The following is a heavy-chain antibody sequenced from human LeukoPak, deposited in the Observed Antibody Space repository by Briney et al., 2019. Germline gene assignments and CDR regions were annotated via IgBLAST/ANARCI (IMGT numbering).Heavy chain of an antibody. V-gene: IGHV1-18*01. Sequence: ASVKVSCKASGYTFTSYGISWVRQAPGQGLEWMGWISAYNGNTNYAQKLQGRVTMTTDTSTSTAYMELRSLRSDDTAVYYCARGLWPGGSESYAEGDYWGQGTLVTVSS. CDR1: GYTFTSYG. J-gene: IGHJ4*02. CDR3: ARGLWPGGSESYAEGDY. D-gene: IGHD1-26*01. CDR2: ISAYNGNT.